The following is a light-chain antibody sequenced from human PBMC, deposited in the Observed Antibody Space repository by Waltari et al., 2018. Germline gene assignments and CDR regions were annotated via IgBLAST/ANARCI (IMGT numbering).Light chain of an antibody. V-gene: IGKV3-20*01. CDR1: QNVRN. Sequence: EIVLTQSPATLSLSPGEGATLSCRTSQNVRNLAWYQQKPGQAPRLLIYDASTRVTGNPDRFSGGGSGTDFTLTISRLEPADFAVYYCQRSGLSPPLTFGGGTKVEIK. CDR2: DAS. CDR3: QRSGLSPPLT. J-gene: IGKJ4*01.